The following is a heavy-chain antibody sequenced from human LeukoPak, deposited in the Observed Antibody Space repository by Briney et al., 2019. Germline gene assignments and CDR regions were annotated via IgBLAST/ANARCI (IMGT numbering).Heavy chain of an antibody. D-gene: IGHD3-10*01. Sequence: PSETLSLTCAVYGGSFSGYYWSWIRQPPGKGLEWIGEINHSGSTNYNPSLKSRVTISVDTSKNQFSLKLSSVTAADTAVYYCARGKELHSHWGQGTLVTVSS. CDR3: ARGKELHSH. J-gene: IGHJ4*02. CDR1: GGSFSGYY. V-gene: IGHV4-34*01. CDR2: INHSGST.